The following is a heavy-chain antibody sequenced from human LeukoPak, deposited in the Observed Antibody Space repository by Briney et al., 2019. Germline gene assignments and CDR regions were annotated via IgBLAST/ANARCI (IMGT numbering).Heavy chain of an antibody. CDR2: IYHSGST. CDR1: GYSISSGYY. D-gene: IGHD5-12*01. J-gene: IGHJ4*02. CDR3: ARDLSGYDAVYYFDY. Sequence: SETLSLTCTVSGYSISSGYYWGWIRQPPGKGLEWIGSIYHSGSTYYNPPLKSRVTISVDTSKNQFSLKLSSVTAADTAVYYCARDLSGYDAVYYFDYWGQGTLVTVSS. V-gene: IGHV4-38-2*02.